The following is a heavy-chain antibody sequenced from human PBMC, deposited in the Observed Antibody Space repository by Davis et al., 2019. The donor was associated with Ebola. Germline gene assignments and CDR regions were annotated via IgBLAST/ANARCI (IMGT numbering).Heavy chain of an antibody. CDR2: IWYDGSRE. D-gene: IGHD1-14*01. CDR1: GFSFKTYG. Sequence: GESLKISCAASGFSFKTYGMHWVRQAPGKGLEWLAVIWYDGSREYIAESMKGRFTISRDNSRNTLFLQVNSLRVEDTAVYYCARDPAIGQPLSTFDVWGQGTTVTVAS. V-gene: IGHV3-33*01. CDR3: ARDPAIGQPLSTFDV. J-gene: IGHJ3*01.